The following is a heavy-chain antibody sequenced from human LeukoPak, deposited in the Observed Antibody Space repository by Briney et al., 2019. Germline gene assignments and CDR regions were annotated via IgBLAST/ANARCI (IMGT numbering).Heavy chain of an antibody. Sequence: SETLSLTCTVSGGSISSHYWSWIRHPPGKGLEWIGYIYYSGSTNYNPSLKSRVTISVDTSKNQFSLKLSSVTAADTAVYYCARVQTNYDILTMYYYYYMDVWGKGTTVTVSS. D-gene: IGHD3-9*01. CDR3: ARVQTNYDILTMYYYYYMDV. J-gene: IGHJ6*03. CDR2: IYYSGST. CDR1: GGSISSHY. V-gene: IGHV4-59*11.